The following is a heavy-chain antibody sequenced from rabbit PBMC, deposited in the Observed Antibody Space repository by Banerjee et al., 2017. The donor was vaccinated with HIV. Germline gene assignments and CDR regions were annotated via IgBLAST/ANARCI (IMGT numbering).Heavy chain of an antibody. V-gene: IGHV1S45*01. CDR1: GFTISSSYY. Sequence: QEQLEESGGDLVKPEGSLTLTCTASGFTISSSYYICWVRQAPGKGLEWIACMYAGNNGDTRYASWAKGRFTISKTSSTTVTLQMTSLTAADTATYFCARDVGAGSSYSLWGQGTLVTVS. CDR2: MYAGNNGDT. J-gene: IGHJ6*01. CDR3: ARDVGAGSSYSL. D-gene: IGHD8-1*01.